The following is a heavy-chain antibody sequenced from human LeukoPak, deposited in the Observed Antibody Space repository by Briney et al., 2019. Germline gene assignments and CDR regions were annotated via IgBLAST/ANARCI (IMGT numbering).Heavy chain of an antibody. Sequence: GGSRRLSCVASGFSFSTYAMSWVRQAPGKGLEWVSGISGSGVDTHYAHSVKGRFRISRDNSQNTLYLQLSSLRAEDTAVYYCASGTYRLGDYWGLGTLVTVSS. CDR2: ISGSGVDT. V-gene: IGHV3-23*01. CDR3: ASGTYRLGDY. D-gene: IGHD3-10*01. CDR1: GFSFSTYA. J-gene: IGHJ4*02.